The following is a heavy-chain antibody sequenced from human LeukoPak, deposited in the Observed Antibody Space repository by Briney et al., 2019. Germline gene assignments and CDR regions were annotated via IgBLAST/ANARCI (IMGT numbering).Heavy chain of an antibody. CDR3: ASEEVGPRQHLTYFDY. CDR2: INLNSGGT. Sequence: GASVKVSCKASGYTFTAYYMHWVRQAPGQGLEWMGWINLNSGGTKYAQKFQARVTMTRDTSISKAYMELRRLTSDDTAVYYCASEEVGPRQHLTYFDYWGQGTLVTVSS. D-gene: IGHD6-13*01. V-gene: IGHV1-2*02. CDR1: GYTFTAYY. J-gene: IGHJ4*02.